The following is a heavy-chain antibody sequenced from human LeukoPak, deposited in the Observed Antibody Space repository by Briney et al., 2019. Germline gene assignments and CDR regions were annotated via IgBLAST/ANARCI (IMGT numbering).Heavy chain of an antibody. Sequence: SETLSLTCTVSGGSLSGSYWSWIRQPPGKGLEWIAYMYNSGSTNYNPSLKRRVTISIDTSKNQFSLKLSSLTAADTAIYYCARGIESYGDYGYWGQGILVTVSS. CDR2: MYNSGST. CDR3: ARGIESYGDYGY. V-gene: IGHV4-59*01. D-gene: IGHD4-17*01. CDR1: GGSLSGSY. J-gene: IGHJ4*02.